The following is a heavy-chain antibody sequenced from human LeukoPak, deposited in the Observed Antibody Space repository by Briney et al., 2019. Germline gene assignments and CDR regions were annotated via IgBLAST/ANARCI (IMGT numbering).Heavy chain of an antibody. CDR2: ISRSSSHI. V-gene: IGHV3-21*01. D-gene: IGHD3-22*01. CDR3: AREIGEVVPLIGDFDY. CDR1: GFAFSTYT. Sequence: GGSLRLSCAASGFAFSTYTMNWVRQAPGKGLEWVSSISRSSSHIYYADSVKGRFTISRDNAKNSLYLQMNSLRAEDTAAYYCAREIGEVVPLIGDFDYWGQGTLVTVSS. J-gene: IGHJ4*02.